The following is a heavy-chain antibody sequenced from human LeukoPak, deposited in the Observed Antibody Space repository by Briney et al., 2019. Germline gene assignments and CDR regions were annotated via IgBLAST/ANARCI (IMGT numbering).Heavy chain of an antibody. Sequence: SETLSLTCTVSGGSISSYYWSWIPQPPGKGLEWIGYIYYSGSPYYNPSLKSRVTISVDTSKNQFSLKLSSVTAADTAVYFCARGPYSYDSSGAFDIWGQGTMVTVSS. V-gene: IGHV4-59*08. D-gene: IGHD3-22*01. CDR1: GGSISSYY. CDR2: IYYSGSP. CDR3: ARGPYSYDSSGAFDI. J-gene: IGHJ3*02.